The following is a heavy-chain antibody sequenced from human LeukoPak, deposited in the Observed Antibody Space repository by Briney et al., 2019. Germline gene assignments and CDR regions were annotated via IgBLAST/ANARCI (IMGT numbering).Heavy chain of an antibody. J-gene: IGHJ3*02. Sequence: ASVKVSCKVSGYTLTELSMHWVRQAPGKGLEWMGGFDPEDGETIYAQKFQGRVTMTEDTSTDTAYMELSSLRSEDTAVYYCATVAKWLKAFDIRGQGTMVTVSS. V-gene: IGHV1-24*01. CDR3: ATVAKWLKAFDI. D-gene: IGHD3-22*01. CDR1: GYTLTELS. CDR2: FDPEDGET.